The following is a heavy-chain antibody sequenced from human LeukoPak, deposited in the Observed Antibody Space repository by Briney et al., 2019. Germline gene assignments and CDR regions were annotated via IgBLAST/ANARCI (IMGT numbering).Heavy chain of an antibody. J-gene: IGHJ3*02. Sequence: GGSLRLSCAASGFSFSSYSMNWVRQAPGKGLEYVSYISSGSGTIYYADSVQGRFTISRDNAKNSLYLQMNSLRAEDTAVYYCARDMVAVAGTLEGAFDIWGQGTMVTVSS. CDR2: ISSGSGTI. CDR1: GFSFSSYS. V-gene: IGHV3-48*04. D-gene: IGHD6-19*01. CDR3: ARDMVAVAGTLEGAFDI.